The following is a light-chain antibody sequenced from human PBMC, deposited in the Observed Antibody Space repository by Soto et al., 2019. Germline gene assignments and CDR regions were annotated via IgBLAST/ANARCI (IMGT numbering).Light chain of an antibody. CDR1: EAISIY. V-gene: IGKV1-27*01. Sequence: DTQMTQSPYSLSASVGDRVTITYRASEAISIYLAWYQQKPGKVPNLLIYGASTLQSGVPSRFSGSGSGTDFTLTISSLQPEDVATYYCQKYNNVPFTFGPGTKVEIK. J-gene: IGKJ3*01. CDR2: GAS. CDR3: QKYNNVPFT.